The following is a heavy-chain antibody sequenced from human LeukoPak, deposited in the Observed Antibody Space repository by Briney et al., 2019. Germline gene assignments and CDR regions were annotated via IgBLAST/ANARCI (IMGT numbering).Heavy chain of an antibody. Sequence: SETLSLTCTVSGGSISSYYWSWIRQPPGKGLEWIGYIYYSGSTNYNPSLKSRVTISVDTSKNQFSLKLSSVTAADTAVYYCARDTLMITIPYYYYGMDVWGQGTTVTVSS. D-gene: IGHD3-16*01. CDR1: GGSISSYY. J-gene: IGHJ6*02. CDR3: ARDTLMITIPYYYYGMDV. CDR2: IYYSGST. V-gene: IGHV4-59*01.